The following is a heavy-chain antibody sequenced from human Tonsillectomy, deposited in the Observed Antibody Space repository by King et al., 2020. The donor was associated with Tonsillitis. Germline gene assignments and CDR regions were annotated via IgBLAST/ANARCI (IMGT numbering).Heavy chain of an antibody. V-gene: IGHV4-39*07. D-gene: IGHD3-16*01. CDR3: ARVRDYYDYVWGSAADAFDI. J-gene: IGHJ3*02. CDR1: GGSISSSSYY. Sequence: LQLQESGPGLVKPSETLSLTCTVSGGSISSSSYYWGWIRQPPGKGLEWIGSIYYSGSTYYNPSLKSRVTISVDTCKNQFSLKLSSVTAADTAVYYCARVRDYYDYVWGSAADAFDIWGQGTMVTVSS. CDR2: IYYSGST.